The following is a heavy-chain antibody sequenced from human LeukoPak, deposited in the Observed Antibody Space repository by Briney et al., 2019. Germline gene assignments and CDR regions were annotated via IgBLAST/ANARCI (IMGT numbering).Heavy chain of an antibody. CDR3: ARQPGSTAAFDI. CDR1: GYSISSGYY. V-gene: IGHV4-38-2*01. CDR2: IYHSGST. D-gene: IGHD5-18*01. Sequence: PSETLSLTCAVSGYSISSGYYWGWIRQPPGKGLEWIGSIYHSGSTYYNPSLKSRVTISVDTSKNEFSLTLSSVTAADTAVYYCARQPGSTAAFDIWGQGTTVTVSA. J-gene: IGHJ3*02.